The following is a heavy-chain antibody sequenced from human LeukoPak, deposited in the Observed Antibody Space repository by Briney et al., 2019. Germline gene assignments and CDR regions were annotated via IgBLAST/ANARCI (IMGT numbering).Heavy chain of an antibody. D-gene: IGHD2-2*01. CDR1: GFTFSNYW. Sequence: GGSLRLSCAASGFTFSNYWMSWVRQAPGKGLEWVSAISGSGGSTYYADSVKGRFTISRDNSKNTLYLQMNSLRAEDTAVYYCANGDALYCSSTSCLLDYWGQGTLVTVSS. CDR3: ANGDALYCSSTSCLLDY. V-gene: IGHV3-23*01. CDR2: ISGSGGST. J-gene: IGHJ4*02.